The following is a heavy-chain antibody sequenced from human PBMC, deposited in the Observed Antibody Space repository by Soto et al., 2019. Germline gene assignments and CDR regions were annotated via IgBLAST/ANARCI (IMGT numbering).Heavy chain of an antibody. CDR2: IWYDGSNK. D-gene: IGHD1-26*01. CDR1: GFTFSSYG. V-gene: IGHV3-33*01. J-gene: IGHJ4*02. Sequence: QVQLVESGGGVVQPGRSLRLSCAASGFTFSSYGMHWVRQAPGKGLEWVAVIWYDGSNKYYADSVKGRFTISRDNAKNSLYLQMNSLRAEDTAVYYCASEMGATTFSPSGYWGQGTLVTVSS. CDR3: ASEMGATTFSPSGY.